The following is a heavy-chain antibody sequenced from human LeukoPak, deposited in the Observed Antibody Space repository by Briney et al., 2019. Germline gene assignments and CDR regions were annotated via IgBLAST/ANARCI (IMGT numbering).Heavy chain of an antibody. J-gene: IGHJ4*02. V-gene: IGHV1-69*06. CDR2: IIPIFGTA. Sequence: SVKVSCKASGGTFSSYAISWVRQAPGQGLEWVGRIIPIFGTANYAHKFQGRVTITADKSTSTAYMELSSLRSEDTAVYYCASGYYYDSSGYLDYWGQGTLVTVSS. CDR3: ASGYYYDSSGYLDY. CDR1: GGTFSSYA. D-gene: IGHD3-22*01.